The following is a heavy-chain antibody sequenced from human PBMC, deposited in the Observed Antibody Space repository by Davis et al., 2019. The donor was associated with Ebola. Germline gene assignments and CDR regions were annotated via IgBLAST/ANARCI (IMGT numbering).Heavy chain of an antibody. D-gene: IGHD1-26*01. CDR3: AKDTSNIWFDI. V-gene: IGHV3-23*01. Sequence: GGSLRLSCVASEFTFSRYSMNWVRQAPGKGLEWVSTLGTSADTYYADSVKGRCTISRDNSKNTLYLQMNGLRVEDTAIYYCAKDTSNIWFDIWGQGTMVTVSS. CDR1: EFTFSRYS. J-gene: IGHJ3*02. CDR2: LGTSADT.